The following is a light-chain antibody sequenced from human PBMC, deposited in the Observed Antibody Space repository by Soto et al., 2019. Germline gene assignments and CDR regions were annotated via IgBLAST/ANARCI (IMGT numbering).Light chain of an antibody. V-gene: IGLV1-47*01. J-gene: IGLJ1*01. Sequence: QSALTQPPSASGSPGQSVTISCTGTSGDVGGYRYVSWYQQHPGTAPKLLIYRNNQRPSGVPDRFSGSKSGTSASLAISGLRSEDEADYYCAAWDDSLSGPIYVFGTGTKLTVL. CDR3: AAWDDSLSGPIYV. CDR2: RNN. CDR1: SGDVGGYRY.